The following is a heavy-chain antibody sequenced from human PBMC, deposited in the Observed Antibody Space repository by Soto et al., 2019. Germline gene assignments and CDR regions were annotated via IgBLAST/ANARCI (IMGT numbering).Heavy chain of an antibody. CDR2: INYRGTT. J-gene: IGHJ4*02. D-gene: IGHD6-13*01. V-gene: IGHV4-31*03. CDR3: ARDAPGAAPY. CDR1: GGPIINGDSY. Sequence: SETLSLTCTVSGGPIINGDSYLNWIRQHPEKGLGWMGYINYRGTTNYNPALKSRILISIGTSKNQFSLRLTSVTAADTAVYYCARDAPGAAPYWGQGTLVTVSS.